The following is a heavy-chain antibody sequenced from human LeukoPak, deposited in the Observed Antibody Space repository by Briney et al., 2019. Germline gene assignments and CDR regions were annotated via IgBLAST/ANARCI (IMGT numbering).Heavy chain of an antibody. CDR3: ARAVSASSGPAIDY. V-gene: IGHV3-7*04. D-gene: IGHD3-22*01. CDR1: GFTFSSYW. J-gene: IGHJ4*02. CDR2: IKPDGSEK. Sequence: GGSLRLSCAASGFTFSSYWRTWVRQTPGKGLEWVANIKPDGSEKYYVDSVKGRFTISRDNAKKSLYLQINSLRAEDTAVYYCARAVSASSGPAIDYWGQGTLVTVSS.